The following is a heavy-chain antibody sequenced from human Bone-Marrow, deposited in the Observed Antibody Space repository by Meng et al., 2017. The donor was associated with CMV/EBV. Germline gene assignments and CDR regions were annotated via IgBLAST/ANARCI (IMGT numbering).Heavy chain of an antibody. D-gene: IGHD5-12*01. CDR2: IIPILGIA. CDR3: ARDRGLRVFDY. Sequence: SVKVSCKASGGTFNSYAISWVRQAPGQGLEWMGGIIPILGIANYAQKFQGRVTMTTDTSTSTAYMELRSLRSDDTAVYYCARDRGLRVFDYWGQGTLVTVSS. J-gene: IGHJ4*02. V-gene: IGHV1-69*10. CDR1: GGTFNSYA.